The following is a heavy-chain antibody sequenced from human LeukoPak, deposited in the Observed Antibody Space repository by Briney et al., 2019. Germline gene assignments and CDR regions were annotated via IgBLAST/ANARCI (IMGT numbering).Heavy chain of an antibody. CDR1: GGSISSYY. Sequence: ASETLSLTCTVSGGSISSYYWSWIRQPAGKGLEWIGRVYTSGSTNYNPSLKSRVTISVDTSKNQFSLKLSSVTAADTAVYYCARVYSGYDWFDYWGQGTLVTVSS. V-gene: IGHV4-4*07. J-gene: IGHJ4*02. D-gene: IGHD5-12*01. CDR2: VYTSGST. CDR3: ARVYSGYDWFDY.